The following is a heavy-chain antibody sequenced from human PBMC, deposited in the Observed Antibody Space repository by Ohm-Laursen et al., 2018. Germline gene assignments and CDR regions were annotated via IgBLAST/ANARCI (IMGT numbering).Heavy chain of an antibody. CDR3: AREGIVVVPAAIDSHYYYYYGMDV. V-gene: IGHV4-4*07. CDR1: GGSISSYY. CDR2: IYTSGST. D-gene: IGHD2-2*02. Sequence: SDTLSLTCTVSGGSISSYYWSWIRQPAGKGLEWIGRIYTSGSTNYNPSLKSRVTMSVDTSKNQFSLKLSSVTAADTAVYYCAREGIVVVPAAIDSHYYYYYGMDVWGQGTTVTVSS. J-gene: IGHJ6*02.